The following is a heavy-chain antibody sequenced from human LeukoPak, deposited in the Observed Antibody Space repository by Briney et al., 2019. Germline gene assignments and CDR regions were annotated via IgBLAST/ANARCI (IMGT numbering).Heavy chain of an antibody. V-gene: IGHV4-39*07. J-gene: IGHJ5*02. D-gene: IGHD1-7*01. CDR1: GGSISSSSYY. Sequence: PSETLSLTCTVSGGSISSSSYYWGWIRQPPGKGLEWIGSIYYSGSTYYNPSLKSRVTISVDTSKNQFSLKLSSVTAADTAVYYCARGHNWNLLSWFDPWGQGTLVTVSS. CDR3: ARGHNWNLLSWFDP. CDR2: IYYSGST.